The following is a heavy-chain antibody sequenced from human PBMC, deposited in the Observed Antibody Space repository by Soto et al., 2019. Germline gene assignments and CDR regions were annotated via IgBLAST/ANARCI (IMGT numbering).Heavy chain of an antibody. CDR3: XXXXXXXXFDY. CDR1: GDSITSNSYF. V-gene: IGHV4-39*01. CDR2: IYYSGTT. Sequence: QLQLQESGPGLVKPSETLSLTCTVSGDSITSNSYFWAWIRQPPGKGLEWIGSIYYSGTTYYNPSLKSRVTISVDRSKNQFSLKLSSVTAADTAVXXXXXXXXXXXFDYWGQGALVTVSS. J-gene: IGHJ4*02.